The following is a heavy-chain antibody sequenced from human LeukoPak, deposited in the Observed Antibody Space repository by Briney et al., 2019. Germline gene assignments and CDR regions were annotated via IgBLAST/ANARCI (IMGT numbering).Heavy chain of an antibody. CDR2: ISGSGGST. CDR1: GFTFSSYA. Sequence: PGGSLRLSCAASGFTFSSYAMSWVRQAPGKGLEWVSAISGSGGSTYYADSVKGRFTISRDNSKNTLYLQMNSLRAEDTAVYYCVKDLYYYGSGSDYWGQGTLVTVSS. V-gene: IGHV3-23*01. CDR3: VKDLYYYGSGSDY. J-gene: IGHJ4*02. D-gene: IGHD3-10*01.